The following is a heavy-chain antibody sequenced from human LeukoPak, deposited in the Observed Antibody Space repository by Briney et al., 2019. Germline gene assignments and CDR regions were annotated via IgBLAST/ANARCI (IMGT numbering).Heavy chain of an antibody. V-gene: IGHV3-53*01. CDR2: MYSSGGT. J-gene: IGHJ3*02. Sequence: LGGSLRLSCAASGFIVSNDYMSWVRQAPGKGLEWVSVMYSSGGTYFADSVKGRFTVSRDNAKNSLYLQMNSLRAEDTAVYYCARDLGIAFDIWGQGTMVTVSS. CDR3: ARDLGIAFDI. D-gene: IGHD1-26*01. CDR1: GFIVSNDY.